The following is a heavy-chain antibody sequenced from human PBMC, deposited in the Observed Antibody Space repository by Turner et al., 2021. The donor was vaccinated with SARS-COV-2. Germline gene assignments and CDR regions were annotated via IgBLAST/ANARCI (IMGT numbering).Heavy chain of an antibody. D-gene: IGHD3-22*01. CDR3: AKADRVMIVVVITLFDY. CDR2: ISGSGGTT. V-gene: IGHV3-23*01. J-gene: IGHJ4*02. Sequence: EVQLLESGGGLVQPGGSLRLSCAASGFTFSSYAMSWVRQAQGKGLEWVLAISGSGGTTYYADSVKGRFTISRDNSKNTLYLQMNSLRAEDTAVYYCAKADRVMIVVVITLFDYWGQGTLVTVSS. CDR1: GFTFSSYA.